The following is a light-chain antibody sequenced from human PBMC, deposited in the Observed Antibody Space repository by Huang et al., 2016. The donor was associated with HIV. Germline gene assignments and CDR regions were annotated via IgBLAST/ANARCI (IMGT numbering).Light chain of an antibody. CDR2: DAS. Sequence: EIVLTQSPATLSLSPGESATLSCSTIQSIFNDFAWYQQRPGQSPRLLIYDASNRATGVSARFSGSGSGTDFALTISNLEPEDFAVYYCQQRSAWPRTFGQGTKLEI. CDR1: QSIFND. J-gene: IGKJ2*01. V-gene: IGKV3-11*01. CDR3: QQRSAWPRT.